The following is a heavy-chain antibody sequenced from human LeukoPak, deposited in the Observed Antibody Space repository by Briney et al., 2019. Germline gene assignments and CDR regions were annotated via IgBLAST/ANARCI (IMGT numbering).Heavy chain of an antibody. CDR3: ARDGRTEGLRLGELSLYRGGYYFDY. D-gene: IGHD3-16*02. V-gene: IGHV4-61*02. Sequence: SETLSLTCTVSGGSISSSSYYWGWIRQPAGKGLEWIGRIYTSGSTNYNPSLKSRVTMSVDTSKNQFSLKLSSVTAADTAVYYCARDGRTEGLRLGELSLYRGGYYFDYWGQGTLVTVSS. CDR1: GGSISSSSYY. J-gene: IGHJ4*02. CDR2: IYTSGST.